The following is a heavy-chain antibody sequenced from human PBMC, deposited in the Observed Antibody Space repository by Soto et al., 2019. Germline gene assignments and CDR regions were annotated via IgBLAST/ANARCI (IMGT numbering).Heavy chain of an antibody. D-gene: IGHD3-10*01. CDR3: ASSYGSGYRAFDY. CDR1: GDTFTFYS. J-gene: IGHJ4*02. Sequence: QVQFVQSGAEVKKPGSSVTVSCKASGDTFTFYSINWVRQAPGLGLEWMGRINPILSMSNYAQRFQGRVTMTADKSTSTAYMELSSLTSEDTAMYYCASSYGSGYRAFDYWGQGALVTVSS. CDR2: INPILSMS. V-gene: IGHV1-69*02.